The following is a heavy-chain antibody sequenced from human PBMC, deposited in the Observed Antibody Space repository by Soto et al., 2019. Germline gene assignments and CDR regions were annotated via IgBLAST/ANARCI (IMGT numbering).Heavy chain of an antibody. CDR1: GFTFSSYG. D-gene: IGHD3-16*01. V-gene: IGHV3-30*03. CDR2: ISYDGSNK. CDR3: ARSTKGGRRWG. J-gene: IGHJ4*02. Sequence: VQLVESGGGVVQPGGSLRLSCAASGFTFSSYGMHWVRQAPGKGLEWVAVISYDGSNKYYADSVKGRFTISRDNSKNPLYLQINSERAEAMAVYYCARSTKGGRRWGWGQGHVVPASS.